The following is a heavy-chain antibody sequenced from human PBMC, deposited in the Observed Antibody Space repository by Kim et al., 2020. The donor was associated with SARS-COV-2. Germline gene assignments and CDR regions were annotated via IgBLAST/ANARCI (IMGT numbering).Heavy chain of an antibody. D-gene: IGHD3-3*01. V-gene: IGHV1-46*01. J-gene: IGHJ4*02. Sequence: ASVKVSCKASGYTFTSYYMHWVRQAPGQGLEWMGIINPSGGSTSYAQKFQGRVTMTRDTSTSTVYMELSSLRSEDTAVYYCARAGVPRITIFGDRPYYFDYWGQGTLVTVSS. CDR2: INPSGGST. CDR3: ARAGVPRITIFGDRPYYFDY. CDR1: GYTFTSYY.